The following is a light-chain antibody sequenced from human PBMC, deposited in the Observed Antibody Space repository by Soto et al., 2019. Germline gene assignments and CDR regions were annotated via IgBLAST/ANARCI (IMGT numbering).Light chain of an antibody. Sequence: QSALTQPPSASGSPGQSVTISCPGSTTDIGGHKYVSWYQHHPGKAPKLIIYEVRERPSGVPDRFSGSKSGNAASLTVSGLQADDEATYYCSSYTGTNNFVLFGGGTKVTVL. CDR1: TTDIGGHKY. V-gene: IGLV2-8*01. J-gene: IGLJ2*01. CDR2: EVR. CDR3: SSYTGTNNFVL.